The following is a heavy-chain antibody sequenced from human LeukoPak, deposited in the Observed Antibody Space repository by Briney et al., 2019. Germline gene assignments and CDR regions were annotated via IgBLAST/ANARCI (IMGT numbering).Heavy chain of an antibody. CDR2: ISTSGDAR. CDR3: ARGPSGYHNT. J-gene: IGHJ4*02. D-gene: IGHD5-12*01. Sequence: PGGSLRLSCAASGFTFTYFEMNWVRQAPGKGLEWVSYISTSGDARYYADSVKGRFTISRDNAKNSLFLQMNSLRAEDTAVYYCARGPSGYHNTGGQGTLVTVSS. V-gene: IGHV3-48*03. CDR1: GFTFTYFE.